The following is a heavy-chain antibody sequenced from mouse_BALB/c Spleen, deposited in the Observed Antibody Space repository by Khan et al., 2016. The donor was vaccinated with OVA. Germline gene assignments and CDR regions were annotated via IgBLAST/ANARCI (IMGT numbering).Heavy chain of an antibody. V-gene: IGHV1-26*01. J-gene: IGHJ3*01. CDR3: ARGYDFFAY. CDR1: GYSFTGYH. D-gene: IGHD2-14*01. Sequence: IQLVQSGPDLVKPGASVKMSCKASGYSFTGYHMNWVKQSHGKSLECIGRVNPNTGNTNYNQKFRGKAILIVDTSSSTAYMELRSLTSEDSAVYYCARGYDFFAYWGQGTLVTVSA. CDR2: VNPNTGNT.